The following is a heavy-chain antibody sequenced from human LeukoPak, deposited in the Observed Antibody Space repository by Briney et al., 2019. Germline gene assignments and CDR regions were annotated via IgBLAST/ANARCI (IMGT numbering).Heavy chain of an antibody. CDR2: ISPDGSTI. CDR3: ARVFMVRGVIMSYGMDV. V-gene: IGHV3-74*03. CDR1: GFPFRSNW. D-gene: IGHD3-10*01. Sequence: GGSLRLSCAASGFPFRSNWMHWVRQAPGMGPMWVSRISPDGSTIKYADSVKGRFIISRDNAKNTLYLQMSSLRVEDTAVYYCARVFMVRGVIMSYGMDVWGQGTTVTVSS. J-gene: IGHJ6*02.